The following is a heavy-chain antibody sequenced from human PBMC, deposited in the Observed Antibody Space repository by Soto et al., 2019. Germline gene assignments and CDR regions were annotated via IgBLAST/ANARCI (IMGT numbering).Heavy chain of an antibody. V-gene: IGHV4-59*01. D-gene: IGHD1-26*01. Sequence: SETLSLTCTVSGGSISSFYWSWIRQPPGKGLEWIGYVYYSWSANYNPCLMSRVSISLDPSKKHFSLQLTSVTAADTAVYYCASGSQLYPSLFDPWGQGTLVTVSS. J-gene: IGHJ5*02. CDR2: VYYSWSA. CDR1: GGSISSFY. CDR3: ASGSQLYPSLFDP.